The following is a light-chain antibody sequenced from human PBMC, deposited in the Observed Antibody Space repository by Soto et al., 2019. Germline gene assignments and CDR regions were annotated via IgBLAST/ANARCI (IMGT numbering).Light chain of an antibody. CDR1: QSVSSNY. V-gene: IGKV3-20*01. Sequence: EIVLTQSPGTLSLSPGERATLSCRASQSVSSNYLAWYQQKPGQAPRLLIYGASNRATGIPDRFSGSGSGVDFTLTISRLEPEDFAVYYCQQYDTSPYTFGQGTKLAI. CDR3: QQYDTSPYT. CDR2: GAS. J-gene: IGKJ2*01.